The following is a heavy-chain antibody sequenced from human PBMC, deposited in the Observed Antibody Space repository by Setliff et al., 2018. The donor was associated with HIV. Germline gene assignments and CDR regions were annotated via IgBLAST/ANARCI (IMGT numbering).Heavy chain of an antibody. CDR3: ARAEMATIVAFDI. CDR2: INHTGST. J-gene: IGHJ3*02. V-gene: IGHV4-34*01. D-gene: IGHD5-12*01. Sequence: PSETLSLTCAVYGGSFSGHYWSWLRQPPGKGLEWIGEINHTGSTNYNPSLKSRVTISVDTSKNQFSLTLSSVTAADTAVYYCARAEMATIVAFDIWGQGTMVTVSS. CDR1: GGSFSGHY.